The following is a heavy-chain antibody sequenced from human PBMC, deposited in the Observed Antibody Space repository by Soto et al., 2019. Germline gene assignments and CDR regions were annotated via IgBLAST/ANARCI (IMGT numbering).Heavy chain of an antibody. D-gene: IGHD3-16*01. Sequence: PGGALRLSWAASGFTFSSYSMNWGRQAPGKGLEWVSSISSSSSYIYYADSVKGRFTISRDNAKNSLYLQMNSLRAEDTAVYYCAREQVLTYPDAFDLWGQGTMVTVSS. J-gene: IGHJ3*01. V-gene: IGHV3-21*01. CDR2: ISSSSSYI. CDR1: GFTFSSYS. CDR3: AREQVLTYPDAFDL.